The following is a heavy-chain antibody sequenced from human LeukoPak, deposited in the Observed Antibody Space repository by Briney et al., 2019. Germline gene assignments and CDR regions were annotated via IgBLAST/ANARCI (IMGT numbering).Heavy chain of an antibody. J-gene: IGHJ4*02. CDR1: GFTFSDYY. D-gene: IGHD6-6*01. CDR3: AREDLIAARPLDY. V-gene: IGHV3-11*01. Sequence: GSLRLSCAASGFTFSDYYMSWIRQAPGKGLEWVSYISSSGSTIYYADSVKGRFTISRDNAKNSLYLQMNSLRAEDTAVYYCAREDLIAARPLDYWGQGTLVTVSS. CDR2: ISSSGSTI.